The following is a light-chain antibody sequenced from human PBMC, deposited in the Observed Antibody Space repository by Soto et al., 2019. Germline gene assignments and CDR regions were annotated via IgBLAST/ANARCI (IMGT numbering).Light chain of an antibody. CDR3: QQSYSTLSIT. CDR2: AAS. Sequence: DIQKTQSPSSLSASVGERVTITCRASQSIRSYLNWYQQKPGKAPKLLIYAASSLQSGVPSRFSGSGSGTDFTLTISSLQPEDFATYYCQQSYSTLSITFGQGTRLEIK. CDR1: QSIRSY. V-gene: IGKV1-39*01. J-gene: IGKJ5*01.